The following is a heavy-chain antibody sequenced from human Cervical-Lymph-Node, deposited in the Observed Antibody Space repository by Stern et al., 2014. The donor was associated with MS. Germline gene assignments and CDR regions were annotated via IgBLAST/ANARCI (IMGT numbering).Heavy chain of an antibody. CDR3: TREPAAPDSYGYLFDY. CDR1: GFTFGDYA. J-gene: IGHJ4*02. Sequence: EVQLVESGGGLVQPGRSLRLSCTASGFTFGDYAMSWVRQAPGKGLEWVGFIRSNAYGGTTEYAASVKGRFTISRDDSKSIAYLQMNSLKTEDTAVYYCTREPAAPDSYGYLFDYWGQGTLVTVSS. D-gene: IGHD5-18*01. CDR2: IRSNAYGGTT. V-gene: IGHV3-49*04.